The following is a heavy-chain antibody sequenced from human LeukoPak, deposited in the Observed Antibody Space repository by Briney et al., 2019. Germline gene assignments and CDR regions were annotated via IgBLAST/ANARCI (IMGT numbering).Heavy chain of an antibody. CDR2: IYSGGST. D-gene: IGHD4-17*01. CDR3: ARGMGTVTTYFDY. CDR1: GFTVSSNY. J-gene: IGHJ4*02. V-gene: IGHV3-66*01. Sequence: SGGSLRLSCAASGFTVSSNYMSWVRQAPGKGLEWVSVIYSGGSTYYADSVKGRFTISRDNSKNTLYLQMNSLRAEDTAVYYCARGMGTVTTYFDYWGQGTLVTVSS.